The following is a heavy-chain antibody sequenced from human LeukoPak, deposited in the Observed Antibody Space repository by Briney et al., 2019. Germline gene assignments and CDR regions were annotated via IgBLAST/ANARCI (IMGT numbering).Heavy chain of an antibody. J-gene: IGHJ4*02. V-gene: IGHV4-4*02. CDR2: IYYSGTTNNGST. CDR1: GGSITTTNY. Sequence: PSETLSLTCGVSGGSITTTNYWSWVRQSPGRGLEWIGEIYYSGTTNNGSTNYNPSLKSRVTISVDTSKSQFSLRVNSVTAADTAVYYCARGRTYATRFDYWGRGTLVTVSS. CDR3: ARGRTYATRFDY. D-gene: IGHD2-2*01.